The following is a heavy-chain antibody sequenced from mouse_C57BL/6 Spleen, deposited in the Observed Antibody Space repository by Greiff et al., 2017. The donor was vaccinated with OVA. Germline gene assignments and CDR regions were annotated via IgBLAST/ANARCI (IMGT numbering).Heavy chain of an antibody. CDR1: GYTFTSYW. CDR2: IYPGSGST. CDR3: AGSITAVVATDWYFDV. D-gene: IGHD1-1*01. V-gene: IGHV1-55*01. Sequence: VQLQQPGAELVKPGASVKMSCKASGYTFTSYWITWVKQRPGQGLEWIGDIYPGSGSTNYNEKFKSKATLTVDTSSSTAYMQLSSLTSEDSAVYYCAGSITAVVATDWYFDVWGTGTTVTVSS. J-gene: IGHJ1*03.